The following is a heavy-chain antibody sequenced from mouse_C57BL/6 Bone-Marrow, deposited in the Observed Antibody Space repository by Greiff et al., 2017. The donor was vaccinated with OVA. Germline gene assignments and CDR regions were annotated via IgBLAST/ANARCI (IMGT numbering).Heavy chain of an antibody. J-gene: IGHJ2*01. CDR2: IDPANGNT. D-gene: IGHD1-1*01. CDR3: ARGDGSSPYFDY. CDR1: GFNIKNTY. V-gene: IGHV14-3*01. Sequence: EVKVVESVAELVRPGASVKLSCTASGFNIKNTYMHWVKQRPEQGLEWIGRIDPANGNTKYAPKFQGKATITADTSSNTAYLQLSSLTSEDTAIYYCARGDGSSPYFDYWGQGTTLTVSS.